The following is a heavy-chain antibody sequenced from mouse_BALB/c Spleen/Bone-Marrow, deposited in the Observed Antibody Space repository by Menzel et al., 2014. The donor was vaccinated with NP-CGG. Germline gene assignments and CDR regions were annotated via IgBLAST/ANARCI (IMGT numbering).Heavy chain of an antibody. CDR2: IRNKANGYTT. CDR3: ARGYGTLGGFAY. Sequence: EVNVVESGGGLVQPGGPLRLSCATSGFTFTDYYMSWVRQPPGKALEWLGFIRNKANGYTTEYSASVKGRFTISRDNSQSILYLQMNTLRAEDSATHYCARGYGTLGGFAYWGQGTLVTVSA. CDR1: GFTFTDYY. V-gene: IGHV7-3*02. D-gene: IGHD2-10*02. J-gene: IGHJ3*01.